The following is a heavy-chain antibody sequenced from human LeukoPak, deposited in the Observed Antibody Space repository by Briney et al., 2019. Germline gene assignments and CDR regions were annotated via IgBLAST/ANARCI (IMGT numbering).Heavy chain of an antibody. CDR3: ARVSNCSGTSYYPAFDI. V-gene: IGHV4-4*07. J-gene: IGHJ3*02. D-gene: IGHD2-2*01. CDR2: IYTSGST. Sequence: PSETLSLTCTVSGGSISSYYWSWIRQPAGKGLEWIGRIYTSGSTNYNPSLKSRVTMSVDTSKNQFSLKLSSVTAADTAVYYCARVSNCSGTSYYPAFDIWGQGTMVTVSS. CDR1: GGSISSYY.